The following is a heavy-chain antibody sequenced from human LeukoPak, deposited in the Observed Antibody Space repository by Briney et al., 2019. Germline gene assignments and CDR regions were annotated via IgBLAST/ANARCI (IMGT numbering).Heavy chain of an antibody. V-gene: IGHV4-4*02. CDR1: GGSISSSSW. D-gene: IGHD4-23*01. Sequence: SETLSLTCAVSGGSISSSSWWSWVRQPPGKGLEWIGEIDHSGSTNYNPSLKSRVTISVDKSKNQFSLKLSSVTAADTAVYYCAKNGGNSDFDYWGQGILVTVSS. CDR3: AKNGGNSDFDY. CDR2: IDHSGST. J-gene: IGHJ4*02.